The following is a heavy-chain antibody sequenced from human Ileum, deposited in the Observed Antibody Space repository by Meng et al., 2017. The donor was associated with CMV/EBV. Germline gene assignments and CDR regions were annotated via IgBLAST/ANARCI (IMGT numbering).Heavy chain of an antibody. Sequence: HVQLQESGPGLVQPSEPLSLTCTVSGGSVNNYYWSWIRQSAGKGLEWIGRFYSSDTYNYHPSLDSRVTMSLDTSKNQFSLNLRSVTAADTATYYCARGPGASTREGFDYWGLGTLVTVSS. CDR1: GGSVNNYY. V-gene: IGHV4-4*07. CDR3: ARGPGASTREGFDY. J-gene: IGHJ4*02. CDR2: FYSSDTY. D-gene: IGHD1-26*01.